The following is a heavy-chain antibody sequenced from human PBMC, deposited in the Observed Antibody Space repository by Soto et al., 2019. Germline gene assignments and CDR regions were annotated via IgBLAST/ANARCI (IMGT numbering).Heavy chain of an antibody. V-gene: IGHV3-30*18. CDR2: ISFHGSNE. D-gene: IGHD1-26*01. J-gene: IGHJ4*02. CDR3: AKQGSPGVGDIPYHFDY. Sequence: QPGGSLRLSCAASGFTLSSYGMHWVRQAPGKXLEWVAVISFHGSNEYYADSVKGRFTISRDNSKNTLYLQMNSLRAEDTAVYYCAKQGSPGVGDIPYHFDYWGQGPLVTVSS. CDR1: GFTLSSYG.